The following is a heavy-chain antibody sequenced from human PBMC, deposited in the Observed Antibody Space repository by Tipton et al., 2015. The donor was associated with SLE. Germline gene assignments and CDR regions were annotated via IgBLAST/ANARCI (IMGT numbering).Heavy chain of an antibody. V-gene: IGHV4-4*07. D-gene: IGHD4-17*01. CDR1: GGSISSYY. CDR2: IYTSGGT. J-gene: IGHJ2*01. CDR3: ARGDTVSLYFDL. Sequence: TLSLTCTVSGGSISSYYWSWIRQPAGKGLEWIGRIYTSGGTNYNPSLKSRVTMSVDTSKNQFSLKLSSVTAADTAVYYCARGDTVSLYFDLWGRGTLVTVSS.